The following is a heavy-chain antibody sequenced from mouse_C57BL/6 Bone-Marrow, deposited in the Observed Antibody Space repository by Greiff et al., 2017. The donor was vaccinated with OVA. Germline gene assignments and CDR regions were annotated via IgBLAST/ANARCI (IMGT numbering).Heavy chain of an antibody. J-gene: IGHJ3*01. D-gene: IGHD2-1*01. CDR2: IWRGGST. CDR1: GFSLTSYG. Sequence: VKLMESGPGLVQPSQSLSITCTVSGFSLTSYGVHWVRQSPGKGLEWLGVIWRGGSTDYNAAFMSRLSITKDNSKSQVFFKMNSLQADDTAIYYCAKSLHYGNYDGFAYWGQGTLVTVSA. CDR3: AKSLHYGNYDGFAY. V-gene: IGHV2-5*01.